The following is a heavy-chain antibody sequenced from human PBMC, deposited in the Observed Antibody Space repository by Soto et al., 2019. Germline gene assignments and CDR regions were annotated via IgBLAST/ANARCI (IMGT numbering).Heavy chain of an antibody. Sequence: EVQLLESGGGLVQPGGSLRLSCAASGFTFSSYAMSWVRQAPGKGLEWVSAISGSGGSTYYADSVKGRFTISRDNSKNTLYLQMNSLRAEDTAVYYCAKDKGYCSSTSCLQRTYYYYGMDVWGQGTTVTVSS. CDR3: AKDKGYCSSTSCLQRTYYYYGMDV. D-gene: IGHD2-2*01. CDR2: ISGSGGST. V-gene: IGHV3-23*01. J-gene: IGHJ6*02. CDR1: GFTFSSYA.